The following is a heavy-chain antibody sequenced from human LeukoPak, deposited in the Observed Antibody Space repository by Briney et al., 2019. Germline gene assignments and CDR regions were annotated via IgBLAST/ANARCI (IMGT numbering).Heavy chain of an antibody. CDR2: IYPGDSDT. CDR1: GYSFTDYW. CDR3: AKYYVGNTIDI. J-gene: IGHJ3*02. D-gene: IGHD3-10*02. Sequence: TGESLKISCKASGYSFTDYWIGWVRQMPGKGLEWVGLIYPGDSDTRYSPSFQGQVTMSADKSISTAYLQWSSLRASDTAMYYCAKYYVGNTIDIWGQGTMVTVSS. V-gene: IGHV5-51*01.